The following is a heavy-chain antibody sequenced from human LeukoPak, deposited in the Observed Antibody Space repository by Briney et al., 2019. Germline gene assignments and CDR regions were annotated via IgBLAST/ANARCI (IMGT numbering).Heavy chain of an antibody. CDR2: IKQDGSEK. CDR3: ARGVRPFVYYYGMDV. J-gene: IGHJ6*02. CDR1: GFTFSSYE. D-gene: IGHD2-21*01. Sequence: PGGSLRLSCAASGFTFSSYEMNWVRQAPGKGLEWVANIKQDGSEKYYVDSVKGRFTISRDNAKNSLYLQMNSLRAEDTAVYYCARGVRPFVYYYGMDVWGQGTTVTVSS. V-gene: IGHV3-7*01.